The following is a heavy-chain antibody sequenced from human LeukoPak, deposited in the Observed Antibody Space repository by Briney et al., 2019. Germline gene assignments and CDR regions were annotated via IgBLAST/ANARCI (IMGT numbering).Heavy chain of an antibody. Sequence: SETLSRTCTVSGGSISSYYWSLIRQPPGKGLEWIGYIYYSGSTNYNPSLKSRVTISLDTSKNQFSLKLSSVTAADTAVYYCARWRGGSGSYRGYYFDYWGQGTLVTVSS. CDR2: IYYSGST. J-gene: IGHJ4*02. V-gene: IGHV4-59*01. CDR1: GGSISSYY. CDR3: ARWRGGSGSYRGYYFDY. D-gene: IGHD3-10*01.